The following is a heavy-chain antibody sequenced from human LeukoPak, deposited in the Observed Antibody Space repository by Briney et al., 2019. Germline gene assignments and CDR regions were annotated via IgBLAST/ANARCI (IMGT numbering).Heavy chain of an antibody. Sequence: GGSLRLSCAASGFTFSSYAMHWVRQAPGKGLEWVAVISYDGSNKYYADSVKGRFTISRDNSKNTLYLQMNSLRAEDTAVYYCARGGWQLVLTDFAYCGQATLVTVSS. CDR1: GFTFSSYA. CDR3: ARGGWQLVLTDFAY. V-gene: IGHV3-30-3*01. J-gene: IGHJ4*02. CDR2: ISYDGSNK. D-gene: IGHD6-13*01.